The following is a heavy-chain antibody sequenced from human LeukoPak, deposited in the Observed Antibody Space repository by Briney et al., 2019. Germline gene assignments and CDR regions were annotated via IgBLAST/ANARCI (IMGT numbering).Heavy chain of an antibody. CDR3: ARAYGDFFSFDY. V-gene: IGHV4-61*01. J-gene: IGHJ4*02. Sequence: SETLSLTCTVSGDSISSTTYYWSWIRQPPGKGLEWIGYIYYSEGTNYNPSLKSRVTISVDTSKNQFSLKLSSVTAADTAVYYCARAYGDFFSFDYWGQGSLVTVSS. CDR1: GDSISSTTYY. D-gene: IGHD4-17*01. CDR2: IYYSEGT.